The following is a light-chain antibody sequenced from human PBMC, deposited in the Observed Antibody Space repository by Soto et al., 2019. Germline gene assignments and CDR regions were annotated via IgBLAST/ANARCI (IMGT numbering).Light chain of an antibody. CDR2: EAS. V-gene: IGKV1-33*01. Sequence: DIQLTQSPSSLSTSVGDRVTITCQADHDNKEFVNWYQAKPGKAPKLLIYEASNLQTGDPSRFSGSGSGTRFTFTVSSLQPEDIATYYCQRYDSLPPPFGQGTRLDIK. CDR3: QRYDSLPPP. J-gene: IGKJ5*01. CDR1: HDNKEF.